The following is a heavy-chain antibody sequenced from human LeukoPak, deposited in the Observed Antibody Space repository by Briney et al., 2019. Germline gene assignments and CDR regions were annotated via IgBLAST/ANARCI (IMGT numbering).Heavy chain of an antibody. CDR2: IYHSGST. Sequence: SETLSLTCTVSGGSISSGGYYWSWIRQPPGKGLEWIGYIYHSGSTYYNPSLKSRVTISLDRSKNQFSLKLSSVTAADTAVYYCARGHLALDNWGQGTLVTVSP. J-gene: IGHJ4*02. V-gene: IGHV4-30-2*01. CDR1: GGSISSGGYY. CDR3: ARGHLALDN.